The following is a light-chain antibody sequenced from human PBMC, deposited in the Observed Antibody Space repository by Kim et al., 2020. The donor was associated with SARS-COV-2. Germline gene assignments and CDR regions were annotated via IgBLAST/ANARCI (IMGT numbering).Light chain of an antibody. CDR3: QQSYRTPVT. V-gene: IGKV1-39*01. CDR2: AAS. CDR1: QSISSY. Sequence: DIQMTQSPSSLSASVGDRVTITCRASQSISSYLNWYQQKPGKALKLLIYAASSLQSGVPSRFSGSGSGTDFTLTISSLQPEDVATYFCQQSYRTPVTFGQGNEVDIK. J-gene: IGKJ1*01.